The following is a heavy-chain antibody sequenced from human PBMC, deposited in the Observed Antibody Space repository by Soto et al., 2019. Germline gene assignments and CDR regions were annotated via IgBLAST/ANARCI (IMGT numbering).Heavy chain of an antibody. CDR1: DGSISSSSYY. CDR2: IYYSGST. CDR3: ARHAVPSSGFTAY. Sequence: QLQLQESGPGLVKPSETLSLTCTVSDGSISSSSYYWGWMRQPPGNGLGWNGSIYYSGSTYYNPSLKRRVTISVDTSKNQFSLKLSPVTAADTAVYYCARHAVPSSGFTAYWGQGTLVTVSS. V-gene: IGHV4-39*01. D-gene: IGHD6-19*01. J-gene: IGHJ4*02.